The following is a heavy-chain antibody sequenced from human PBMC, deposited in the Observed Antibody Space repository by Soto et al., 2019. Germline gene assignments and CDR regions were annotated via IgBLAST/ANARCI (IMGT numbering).Heavy chain of an antibody. J-gene: IGHJ5*02. CDR3: ARDMHAGFTHYFDP. CDR2: IFPGDSDT. D-gene: IGHD1-26*01. V-gene: IGHV5-51*01. CDR1: GYNFGNYW. Sequence: GEALKIACKGSGYNFGNYWIGWVRQMPGKGLEWMGMIFPGDSDTKNSPSLQGQITISMDTSKNQVSLKLTSVTAADTAVYYCARDMHAGFTHYFDPWGQGTLVTVSS.